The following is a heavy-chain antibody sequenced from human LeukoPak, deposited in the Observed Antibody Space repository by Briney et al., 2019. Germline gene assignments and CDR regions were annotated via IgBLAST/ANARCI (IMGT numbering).Heavy chain of an antibody. J-gene: IGHJ4*02. D-gene: IGHD6-19*01. CDR3: AREAVAGTNPPDY. CDR2: IYYSGST. Sequence: SETLSLTCTVSGGSVSSGSYYWSWMRQPPGKGREWIGYIYYSGSTNYNPSLKSRVTISVDTSKNQFSLKLSSVTAADTAVYYCAREAVAGTNPPDYWGQGTLVTVSS. V-gene: IGHV4-61*01. CDR1: GGSVSSGSYY.